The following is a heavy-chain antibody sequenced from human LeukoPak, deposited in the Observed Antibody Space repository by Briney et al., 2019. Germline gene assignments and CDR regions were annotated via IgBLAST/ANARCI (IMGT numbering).Heavy chain of an antibody. CDR2: IYHTGST. CDR3: ARDRYSSGWYFDY. D-gene: IGHD6-19*01. V-gene: IGHV4-38-2*02. J-gene: IGHJ4*02. CDR1: GYSISSGYY. Sequence: PSETLSLTCTVSGYSISSGYYWGWIRQPPGKGLEWIVNIYHTGSTYYNPSLKSRVTISVDTSKNQFSLQLNSVTPEDTAVYYCARDRYSSGWYFDYWGQGTLVTVSS.